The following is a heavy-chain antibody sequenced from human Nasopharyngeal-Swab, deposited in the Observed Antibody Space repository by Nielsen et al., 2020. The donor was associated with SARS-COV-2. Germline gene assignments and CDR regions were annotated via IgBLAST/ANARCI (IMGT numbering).Heavy chain of an antibody. J-gene: IGHJ6*02. CDR3: ARVGVSLYYYYYGMDV. V-gene: IGHV3-48*03. D-gene: IGHD3-10*01. CDR2: ISSSGSTI. Sequence: WIRQPPGKGLEWVSYISSSGSTIYYADSVKGRFTISRDNAKNSLYLQMSSLRAEDTAVYYCARVGVSLYYYYYGMDVWGQGTTVTVSS.